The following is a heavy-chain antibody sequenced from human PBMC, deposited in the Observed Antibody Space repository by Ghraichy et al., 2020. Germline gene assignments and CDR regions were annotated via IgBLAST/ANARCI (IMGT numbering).Heavy chain of an antibody. J-gene: IGHJ3*02. CDR2: ISYSGGTV. V-gene: IGHV3-48*02. CDR3: VADSVFAFQI. Sequence: GGSLRLSCAASGFTFSSYNMNWVRQAPGKGLEWISWISYSGGTVYFADSVRGRFTLSRDNAKNSLYLQMNILSDEDTAVYYCVADSVFAFQIWGQGTMVTVSS. D-gene: IGHD3-3*01. CDR1: GFTFSSYN.